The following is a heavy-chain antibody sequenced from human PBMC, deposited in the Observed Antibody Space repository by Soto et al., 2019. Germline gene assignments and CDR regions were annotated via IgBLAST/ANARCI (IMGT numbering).Heavy chain of an antibody. CDR2: VSSDGMNV. D-gene: IGHD3-3*02. J-gene: IGHJ4*02. CDR1: GFNFRSLA. CDR3: AKGPISMMVVGYFDY. V-gene: IGHV3-30*18. Sequence: GGSLRLSCAVSGFNFRSLAVHWVRQAPGKGPEWVAAVSSDGMNVHYADSVKGRFTISRDDSETTVYLQLNSLSGDDTAMYYCAKGPISMMVVGYFDYWGQGTLVTVSS.